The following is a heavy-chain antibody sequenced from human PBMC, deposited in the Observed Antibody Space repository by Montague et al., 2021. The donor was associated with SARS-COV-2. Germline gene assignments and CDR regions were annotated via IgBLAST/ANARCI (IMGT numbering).Heavy chain of an antibody. Sequence: CAISGDSVSSNTATCSSNRHSPSIHLDQLLRSYYMSKWYYDYAVSVKSRMTISPDTSKNQFSLQLSSVTPEDRAVYYCARDPRYSLSWSFDYWGQGTLVTVSS. CDR2: SYYMSKWYY. V-gene: IGHV6-1*01. CDR3: ARDPRYSLSWSFDY. CDR1: GDSVSSNTAT. D-gene: IGHD6-13*01. J-gene: IGHJ4*02.